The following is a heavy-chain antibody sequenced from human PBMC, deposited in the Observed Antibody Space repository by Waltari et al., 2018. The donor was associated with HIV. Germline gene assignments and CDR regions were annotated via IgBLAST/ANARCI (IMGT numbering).Heavy chain of an antibody. CDR3: ARDGHFYDSRPLDY. J-gene: IGHJ4*02. CDR1: GFTFSPYA. D-gene: IGHD3-22*01. CDR2: ISYGGMDK. Sequence: QVQLVESGGGVVQPGRSLRLSCAASGFTFSPYAMHWVRQAPGKGRELWAIISYGGMDKYCAGSVKGRFTISRDNSKNTVYLQMNSLRGEDTAVYYCARDGHFYDSRPLDYWGQGTLVTVSS. V-gene: IGHV3-30*04.